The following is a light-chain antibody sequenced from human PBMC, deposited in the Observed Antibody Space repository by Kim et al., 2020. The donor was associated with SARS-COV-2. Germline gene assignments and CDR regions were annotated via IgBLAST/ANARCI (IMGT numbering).Light chain of an antibody. J-gene: IGLJ3*02. Sequence: QNATLTCTGNSNDVGYQGAAWLQQHQGHPPKLLSFRNNNRPSGISERFSASRSGNTASLTITGLQPEDEADYYCSAWDSSVSAWVFGGGTQLTVL. V-gene: IGLV10-54*01. CDR1: SNDVGYQG. CDR2: RNN. CDR3: SAWDSSVSAWV.